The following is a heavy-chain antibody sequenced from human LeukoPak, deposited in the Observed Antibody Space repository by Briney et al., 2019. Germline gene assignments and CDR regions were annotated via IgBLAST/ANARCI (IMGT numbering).Heavy chain of an antibody. Sequence: SVKVSCKASGGDFNSHIINWVRQAPGQGLEWMGRIIPMRSLANYAHKFQGRVIITADKSRRTAYMEMSRLTSDDTAVYYCARGKYCSGGECYSVRTSYDGFDSWGQGTVVSVSS. V-gene: IGHV1-69*02. D-gene: IGHD2-15*01. CDR1: GGDFNSHI. CDR2: IIPMRSLA. J-gene: IGHJ5*01. CDR3: ARGKYCSGGECYSVRTSYDGFDS.